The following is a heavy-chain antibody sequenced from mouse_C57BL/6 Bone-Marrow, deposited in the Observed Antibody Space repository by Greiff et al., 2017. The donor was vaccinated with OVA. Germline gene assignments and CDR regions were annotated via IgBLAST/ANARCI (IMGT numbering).Heavy chain of an antibody. CDR3: ARSGHYGSRKYAMDY. D-gene: IGHD1-1*01. V-gene: IGHV1-59*01. Sequence: QVQLQQPGAELVRPGTSVKLSCKASGYTFTSYWMHWVKQRPGQGLEWIGVIDPSDSYTNYNQKFKGKATFTVDTSSSTAYMQLSSLTSQYSSLYYCARSGHYGSRKYAMDYWGQGTSVTVSS. CDR2: IDPSDSYT. CDR1: GYTFTSYW. J-gene: IGHJ4*01.